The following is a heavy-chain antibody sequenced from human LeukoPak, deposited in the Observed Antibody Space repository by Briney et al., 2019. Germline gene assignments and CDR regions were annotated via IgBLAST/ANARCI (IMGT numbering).Heavy chain of an antibody. CDR1: GGSVSGDY. D-gene: IGHD3-10*01. J-gene: IGHJ5*02. Sequence: SETLSLTCAVYGGSVSGDYWSWIRQPPGKGLEWIGEINHSGSTNYNPSLKSRVTISVDTSKNQFSLKLSSVTAADTAVYYCARSPHYYGSGSYSPAVGFDPWGQGTLVTVSS. CDR3: ARSPHYYGSGSYSPAVGFDP. V-gene: IGHV4-34*01. CDR2: INHSGST.